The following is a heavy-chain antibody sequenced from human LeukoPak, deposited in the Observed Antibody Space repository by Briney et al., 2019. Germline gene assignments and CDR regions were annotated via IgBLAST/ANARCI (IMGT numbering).Heavy chain of an antibody. CDR3: AKERGGYSSGWYSFDY. V-gene: IGHV3-23*01. D-gene: IGHD6-19*01. Sequence: GGSLRLSCAASGFTFSSYAMSWVRQAPGKGLEWVSAISGSGGSTYYADSVKGRFTISRDNSKNTLYLQMNSLRAEDTAVYYCAKERGGYSSGWYSFDYWGQGTLVTVSS. CDR2: ISGSGGST. CDR1: GFTFSSYA. J-gene: IGHJ4*02.